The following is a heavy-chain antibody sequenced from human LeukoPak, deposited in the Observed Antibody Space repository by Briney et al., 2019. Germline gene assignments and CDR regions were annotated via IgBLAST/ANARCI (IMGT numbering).Heavy chain of an antibody. CDR1: GGSVSSGTYY. J-gene: IGHJ4*02. V-gene: IGHV4-61*01. CDR3: ARAMGVITHFDY. CDR2: LYYSGST. Sequence: PSETLSLTCPVSGGSVSSGTYYWSWIRQPPGKGLEWIGYLYYSGSTNYNPSLKSRVTMSVDTSKNQFSMKLISVTAADTAVYYCARAMGVITHFDYWGQGTLVTVSS. D-gene: IGHD3-22*01.